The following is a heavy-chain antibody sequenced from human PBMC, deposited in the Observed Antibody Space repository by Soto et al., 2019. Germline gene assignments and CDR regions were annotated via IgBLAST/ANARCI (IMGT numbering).Heavy chain of an antibody. V-gene: IGHV1-3*01. CDR2: INAGNGNT. J-gene: IGHJ4*02. Sequence: ASVKVSCKASGYTFTSYAMHWVRQAPGQRLEWMGWINAGNGNTKYSQKFQGRVTITRDTSASTAYMELSSLRSEDTAVYYCARVGLTTVTSFDYWGQGTLVTVSS. CDR3: ARVGLTTVTSFDY. D-gene: IGHD4-17*01. CDR1: GYTFTSYA.